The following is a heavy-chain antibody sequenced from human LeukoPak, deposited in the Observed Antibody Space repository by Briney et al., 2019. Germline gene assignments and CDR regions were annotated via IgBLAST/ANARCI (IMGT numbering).Heavy chain of an antibody. V-gene: IGHV4-39*07. J-gene: IGHJ4*02. D-gene: IGHD6-19*01. CDR3: ARRSPYSTGWSSYFDY. CDR1: GGSISSSSYY. Sequence: PSETLSLTCTVSGGSISSSSYYWGWIRQPPGKGLEWIGRIYYSGSTYYNPSLKSRVTISVDTSKNQFSLKLSSVTAADSAVYYCARRSPYSTGWSSYFDYWGQGALVTVSS. CDR2: IYYSGST.